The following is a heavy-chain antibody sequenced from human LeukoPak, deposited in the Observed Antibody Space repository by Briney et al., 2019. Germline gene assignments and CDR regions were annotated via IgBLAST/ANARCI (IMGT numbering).Heavy chain of an antibody. J-gene: IGHJ4*02. CDR3: ASVNGYYDGSGYWVQ. Sequence: GGSLRLSCAASGFTFSSYAMSWVRQAPGKGLEWVSFITTSGGSTSYADSVEGRFTISRDNARNTLYMQMNSLRDEDTAVYYCASVNGYYDGSGYWVQWGQGTLVTVSS. CDR2: ITTSGGST. CDR1: GFTFSSYA. D-gene: IGHD3-22*01. V-gene: IGHV3-23*01.